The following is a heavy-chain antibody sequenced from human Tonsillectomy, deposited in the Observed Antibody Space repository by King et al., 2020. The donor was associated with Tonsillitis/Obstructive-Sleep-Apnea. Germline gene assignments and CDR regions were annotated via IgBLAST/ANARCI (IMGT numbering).Heavy chain of an antibody. D-gene: IGHD4-17*01. CDR3: ARDNTVDAFDI. V-gene: IGHV3-21*01. CDR2: ISSSSSYI. CDR1: GFTFSSYS. J-gene: IGHJ3*02. Sequence: VQLVESGGGLVKPGGSLRLSCAASGFTFSSYSMNWVRQAPVKGLEWVSSISSSSSYIYYADSVKGRFTISRDNAKNPLYLQMNSLRAEDTAVYYCARDNTVDAFDIWGQGTMVTVSS.